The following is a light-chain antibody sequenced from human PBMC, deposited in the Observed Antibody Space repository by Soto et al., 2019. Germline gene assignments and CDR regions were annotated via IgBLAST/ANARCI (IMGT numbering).Light chain of an antibody. CDR2: DAS. CDR3: QQYDSYSSGP. V-gene: IGKV1-5*01. Sequence: DIKMTQSPSTLSGSVGDRVTITCGASQTVNTWLAWYQQKPGKAPKVLIFDASSLKTGVPSRFSGSGSGTEFTLTISNLQPDDFATYYCQQYDSYSSGPFGQGTKVDI. J-gene: IGKJ1*01. CDR1: QTVNTW.